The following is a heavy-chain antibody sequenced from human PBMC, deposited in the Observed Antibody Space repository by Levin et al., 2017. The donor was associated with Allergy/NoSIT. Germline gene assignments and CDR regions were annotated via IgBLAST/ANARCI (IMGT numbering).Heavy chain of an antibody. CDR1: GGSISSYY. CDR3: ARNFADMVVVVPAAISYYYYGMDV. V-gene: IGHV4-4*07. D-gene: IGHD2-2*01. Sequence: NASETLSLTCTVSGGSISSYYWSWIRQPAGKGLEWIGRIYTSGSTNYNPSLKSRVTMSVDTSKNQFSLKLSSVTAAETAVYYCARNFADMVVVVPAAISYYYYGMDVWGQGTTVTVSS. CDR2: IYTSGST. J-gene: IGHJ6*02.